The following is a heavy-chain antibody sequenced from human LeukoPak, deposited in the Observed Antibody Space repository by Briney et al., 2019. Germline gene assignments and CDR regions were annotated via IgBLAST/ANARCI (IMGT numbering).Heavy chain of an antibody. CDR1: EFSVGSNY. J-gene: IGHJ4*02. V-gene: IGHV3-66*01. CDR2: IYSGGST. D-gene: IGHD3-10*02. CDR3: ARGTMFPYYFDY. Sequence: GGSLRLSCAASEFSVGSNYMTWVRQAPGKGLEWVSLIYSGGSTYYADSLKGRFTISRDNAKNSLYLQMNSLRAEDTAVYYCARGTMFPYYFDYWGQGTLVTVSS.